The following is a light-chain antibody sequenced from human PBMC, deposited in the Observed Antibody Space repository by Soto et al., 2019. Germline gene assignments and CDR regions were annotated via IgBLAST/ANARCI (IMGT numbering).Light chain of an antibody. V-gene: IGLV8-61*01. Sequence: QTVVTQEPSVSVSPGGTVTLACGLRSCSVSTSHFASWYQQTPGQAPRTLIYSTNTRSSGVPDLFSGTIFGTTAALTIPGAQADDASDYYCMLYMGSGIAVFGGGTQLTVL. CDR3: MLYMGSGIAV. CDR1: SCSVSTSHF. J-gene: IGLJ7*01. CDR2: STN.